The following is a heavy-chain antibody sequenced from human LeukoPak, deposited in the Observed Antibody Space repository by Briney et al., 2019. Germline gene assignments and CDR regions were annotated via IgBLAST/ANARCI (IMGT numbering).Heavy chain of an antibody. CDR2: ISSSTI. V-gene: IGHV3-48*04. CDR3: ARDRGGYYYYMDV. CDR1: GFTFSSYS. Sequence: RTGGSLRLSCAASGFTFSSYSMNWVRQAPGKGLEWVSYISSSTIYYADSVKGRFTISRDNAKNSLYLQMNSLRAEDTAVYYCARDRGGYYYYMDVWGKGTTVTVSS. J-gene: IGHJ6*03.